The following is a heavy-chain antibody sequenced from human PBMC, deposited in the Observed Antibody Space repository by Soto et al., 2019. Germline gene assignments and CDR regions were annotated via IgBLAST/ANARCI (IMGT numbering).Heavy chain of an antibody. J-gene: IGHJ4*02. CDR2: TYDSSKWYN. V-gene: IGHV6-1*01. CDR1: GDSVSSNSVA. D-gene: IGHD6-13*01. Sequence: QTLSLTYAISGDSVSSNSVAWNLMRQSPSRGLEWLGRTYDSSKWYNDYAVSVKSRITINPDTSRNQFSLQLKSVTPEDTAVYYCARISYSSRTPCFDGWGQGTLVTVSS. CDR3: ARISYSSRTPCFDG.